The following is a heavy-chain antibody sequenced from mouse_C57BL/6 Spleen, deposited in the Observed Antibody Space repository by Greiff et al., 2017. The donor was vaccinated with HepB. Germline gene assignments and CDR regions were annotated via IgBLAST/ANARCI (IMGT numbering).Heavy chain of an antibody. D-gene: IGHD1-1*01. CDR1: GFTFSSYA. CDR2: ISDGGSYT. Sequence: EVQGVESGGGLVKPGGSLKLSCAASGFTFSSYAMSWVRQTPEKRLEWVATISDGGSYTYYPDNVKGRFTISSDNAKNNLYLQMSHLKSEDTAMYYCARDRHTTGVAPYAMDYWGQGTSVTVSS. J-gene: IGHJ4*01. CDR3: ARDRHTTGVAPYAMDY. V-gene: IGHV5-4*01.